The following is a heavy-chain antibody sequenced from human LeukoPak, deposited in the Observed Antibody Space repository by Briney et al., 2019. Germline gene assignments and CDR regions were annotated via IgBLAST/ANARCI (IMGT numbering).Heavy chain of an antibody. Sequence: SQTLSLTCTVSADSLSSGGHYWAWIRQLPGKGLESIGFIHHSGSSRHNPSLKDRVAISVDASRKQFALRLSSVTAADTAIYYCARGGDRFGGFYFDYWGQGIQVIVSS. CDR1: ADSLSSGGHY. V-gene: IGHV4-31*03. CDR3: ARGGDRFGGFYFDY. J-gene: IGHJ4*02. D-gene: IGHD3-10*01. CDR2: IHHSGSS.